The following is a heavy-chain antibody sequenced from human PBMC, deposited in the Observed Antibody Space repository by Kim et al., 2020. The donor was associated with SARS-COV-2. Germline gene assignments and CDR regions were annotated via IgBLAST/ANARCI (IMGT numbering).Heavy chain of an antibody. CDR3: ARGDYGDSPYFDY. D-gene: IGHD4-17*01. J-gene: IGHJ4*02. Sequence: ADSVKGRFTISRENSKHTLYLQMNSLRAEDTAVYYCARGDYGDSPYFDYWGQGTLVTVSS. V-gene: IGHV3-30*01.